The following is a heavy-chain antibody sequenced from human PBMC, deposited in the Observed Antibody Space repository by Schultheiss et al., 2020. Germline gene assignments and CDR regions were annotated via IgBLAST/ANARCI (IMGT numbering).Heavy chain of an antibody. CDR2: IYYSGST. J-gene: IGHJ4*02. D-gene: IGHD1-14*01. Sequence: SETLSLTCTVSGGSISSGDYYWSWIRQPPGKGLEWIGYIYYSGSTYYNPSLKSRVTISVDTSKNQFSLKLSSVTAAYTAVYYCAREAGGEPIDYWGQGTLVTVSS. CDR3: AREAGGEPIDY. V-gene: IGHV4-30-4*01. CDR1: GGSISSGDYY.